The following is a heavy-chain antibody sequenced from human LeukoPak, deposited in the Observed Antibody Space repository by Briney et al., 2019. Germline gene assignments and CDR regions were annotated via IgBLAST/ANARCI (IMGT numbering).Heavy chain of an antibody. CDR3: AKNGDRGAYCSGGSCYPYYYYYMDV. CDR2: ISGSGGST. V-gene: IGHV3-23*01. Sequence: GGTLRLSCAASGFTFSSYGMSWVRQAPGKGLEWVSAISGSGGSTYYADSVKGRFTISRDNSKNTLFLQVNSLRAEDTAIYYCAKNGDRGAYCSGGSCYPYYYYYMDVWGKGTTVTISS. D-gene: IGHD2-15*01. J-gene: IGHJ6*03. CDR1: GFTFSSYG.